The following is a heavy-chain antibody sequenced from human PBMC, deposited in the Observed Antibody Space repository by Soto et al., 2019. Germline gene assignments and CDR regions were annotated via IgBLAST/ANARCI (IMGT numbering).Heavy chain of an antibody. CDR2: IYYTGTT. CDR1: GGSLSTYY. D-gene: IGHD3-22*01. J-gene: IGHJ4*02. V-gene: IGHV4-59*08. Sequence: VQLQESGPGLVKPSETLSLNCSVSGGSLSTYYWGWIRQPPGKGLEWIGYIYYTGTTNYHPSLKSRVTISVDTSKNQFSLKLSSVTAADTAVYYCARLGGYYQAFDSWGQGTLVTVSS. CDR3: ARLGGYYQAFDS.